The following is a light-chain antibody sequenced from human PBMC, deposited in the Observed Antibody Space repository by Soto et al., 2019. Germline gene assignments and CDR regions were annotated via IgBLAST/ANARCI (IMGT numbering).Light chain of an antibody. CDR3: ASWDDNLSGVV. CDR1: SSNIGSNY. J-gene: IGLJ2*01. Sequence: QSVLTQPPSTSGTPGRRVTISCSGSSSNIGSNYVYWYQQLPGTAPKLLIYKNTQRPSGVPDRFSGSKSGTSASLAISGLRSDDEGDYYCASWDDNLSGVVFGGATKLTVL. V-gene: IGLV1-47*01. CDR2: KNT.